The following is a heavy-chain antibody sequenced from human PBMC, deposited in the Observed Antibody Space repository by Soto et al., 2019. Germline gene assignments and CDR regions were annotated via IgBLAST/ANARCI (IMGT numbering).Heavy chain of an antibody. CDR3: TTDSYFTLKLVRFDY. Sequence: GGSLRLSCAASGFTFSSYAMSWVRQAPGKGLEWVSVISGDGGRTYYADSVKGRFTISRDNSKNTLYLQMNSLKTEDTAVYYCTTDSYFTLKLVRFDYWGLGTLVTVSS. CDR2: ISGDGGRT. CDR1: GFTFSSYA. D-gene: IGHD3-22*01. V-gene: IGHV3-23*01. J-gene: IGHJ4*01.